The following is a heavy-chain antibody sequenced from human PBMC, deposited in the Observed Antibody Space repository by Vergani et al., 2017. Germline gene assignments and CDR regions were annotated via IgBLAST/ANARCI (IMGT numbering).Heavy chain of an antibody. CDR2: INHSGTI. D-gene: IGHD1-26*01. J-gene: IGHJ3*01. CDR3: ARRAERWETLLRDDFDV. Sequence: QVQLQESGPGLVKPSETLSLTCAVSGFSIDNGYYWDWIRLAPGKGLEWIGEINHSGTINYNPTLKSPFNVSIDTSRDHFSLKLRSVSAADTAVYFCARRAERWETLLRDDFDVWGQGTFVTVSP. CDR1: GFSIDNGYY. V-gene: IGHV4-38-2*01.